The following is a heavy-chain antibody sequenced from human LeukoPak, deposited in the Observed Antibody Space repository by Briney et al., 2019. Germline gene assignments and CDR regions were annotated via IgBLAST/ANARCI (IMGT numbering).Heavy chain of an antibody. V-gene: IGHV4-4*07. J-gene: IGHJ3*02. CDR1: GGSINNYY. Sequence: SETLSLTCTVSGGSINNYYWSWIRQPAGKGLEWIGRIYTTGSTNYNPSLKSRVTISVDTSKNQFSLKLSSVTAADTAVCYCAREDRYCSGGSCYGAFDIWGQGTMVTVSS. D-gene: IGHD2-15*01. CDR2: IYTTGST. CDR3: AREDRYCSGGSCYGAFDI.